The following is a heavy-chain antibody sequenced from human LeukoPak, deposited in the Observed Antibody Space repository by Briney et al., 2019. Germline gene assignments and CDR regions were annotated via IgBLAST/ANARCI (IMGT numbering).Heavy chain of an antibody. CDR3: ARGDYYDSSGYSPLDY. V-gene: IGHV3-7*01. J-gene: IGHJ4*02. D-gene: IGHD3-22*01. CDR1: GFTFSSYW. Sequence: GGPLRLSCAASGFTFSSYWMSWVRQAPGKGLEWVANIKQDGSEKYYVDSVKGRFTISRDNAKNSLYLQMNSLRAEDTAVYYCARGDYYDSSGYSPLDYWGQGTLVTVSS. CDR2: IKQDGSEK.